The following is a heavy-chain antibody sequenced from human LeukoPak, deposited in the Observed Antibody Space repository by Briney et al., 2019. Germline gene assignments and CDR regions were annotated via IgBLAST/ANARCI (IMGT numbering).Heavy chain of an antibody. J-gene: IGHJ4*02. V-gene: IGHV4-39*01. CDR3: ARLFGVALFDY. Sequence: PSETLSLTCTVSGGSISSSSYYWGWIRQPPGKGLEWIGSIYYSGSTYYNPSLKSRVTISVDTSKDQFSLKLSSVTAADTAVYYCARLFGVALFDYWGQGTLVTVSS. CDR1: GGSISSSSYY. D-gene: IGHD3-3*01. CDR2: IYYSGST.